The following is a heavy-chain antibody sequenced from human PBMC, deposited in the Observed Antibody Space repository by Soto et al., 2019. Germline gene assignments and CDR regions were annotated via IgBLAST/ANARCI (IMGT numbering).Heavy chain of an antibody. CDR3: ARDPPYGSSGYLTNY. J-gene: IGHJ4*02. CDR1: GGTFSSYT. CDR2: IIPILGIA. V-gene: IGHV1-69*04. D-gene: IGHD3-22*01. Sequence: SVKVSCKASGGTFSSYTISWVRQAPGQGLEWMGRIIPILGIANYAQKFQGRVTITADKSTSTAYMELSSLRSEDTAVYYCARDPPYGSSGYLTNYWGQGTLVTVPQ.